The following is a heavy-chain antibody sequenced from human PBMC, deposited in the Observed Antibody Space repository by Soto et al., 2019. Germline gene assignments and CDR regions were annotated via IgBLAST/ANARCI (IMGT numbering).Heavy chain of an antibody. CDR2: VYTTGST. Sequence: ETLSLTCNVSGGSIRSYYWSWVRQPAGKALEWIGRVYTTGSTNYNPSLRSRVSISVDTSKNQFSLTVTSVTAADTAVYYCAREGASGFGMDVWGQGTTVTVSS. CDR1: GGSIRSYY. V-gene: IGHV4-4*07. D-gene: IGHD1-26*01. J-gene: IGHJ6*02. CDR3: AREGASGFGMDV.